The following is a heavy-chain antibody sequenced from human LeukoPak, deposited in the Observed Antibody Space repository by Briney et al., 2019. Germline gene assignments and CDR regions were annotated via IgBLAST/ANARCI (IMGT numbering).Heavy chain of an antibody. CDR1: GFTVSTNY. D-gene: IGHD4-17*01. V-gene: IGHV3-53*01. CDR2: IYSGGST. J-gene: IGHJ3*02. Sequence: GGSLRLPCAASGFTVSTNYTSWVRQAPGKGLEWVSVIYSGGSTYYADSVKGRFTISRDNSKNTLYLQMNSLRAEDTAVYYCARDASDYDDTFDIWGQGTRVTVSS. CDR3: ARDASDYDDTFDI.